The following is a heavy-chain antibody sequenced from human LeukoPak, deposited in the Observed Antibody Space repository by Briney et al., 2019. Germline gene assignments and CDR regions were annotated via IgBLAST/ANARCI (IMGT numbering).Heavy chain of an antibody. CDR2: INHSGST. CDR1: GGSFSDYY. Sequence: PSETLSLTCAVYGGSFSDYYYSWIRQPPGKGLEWIGEINHSGSTNYNPSLKSRVTISVDTSENQFSLKLSSVTAADTALYYCARGRCSTTSCYLGHWGQGTLVTVSS. CDR3: ARGRCSTTSCYLGH. J-gene: IGHJ4*02. D-gene: IGHD2-2*01. V-gene: IGHV4-34*01.